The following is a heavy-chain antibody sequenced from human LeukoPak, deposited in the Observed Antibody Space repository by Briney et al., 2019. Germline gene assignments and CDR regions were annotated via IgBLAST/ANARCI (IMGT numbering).Heavy chain of an antibody. CDR3: ARDNWNYPTNFDY. CDR2: ISSSSSYI. D-gene: IGHD1-7*01. J-gene: IGHJ4*02. Sequence: LSLTCTVSGGSISSGGYYWSWVRQAPGKGLEWVSSISSSSSYIYYADSVKGRFTISRDNAKNSLYLQMNSLRAEDTAVYYCARDNWNYPTNFDYWGQGTLVTVSS. V-gene: IGHV3-21*01. CDR1: GGSISSGGYY.